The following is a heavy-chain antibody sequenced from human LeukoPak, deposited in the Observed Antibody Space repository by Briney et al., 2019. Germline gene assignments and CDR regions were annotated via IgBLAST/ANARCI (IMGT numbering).Heavy chain of an antibody. CDR2: IYPGDSDT. Sequence: SGESLKISCKGSGYSFIYYWIGWVRQMPGKGLEWMGIIYPGDSDTRYSPSFQGQVTISADKSLSTAYLQWNSLKASDTAMYYCARQDGNSAYYFDYWGQGTLVTVSS. J-gene: IGHJ4*02. V-gene: IGHV5-51*01. D-gene: IGHD4-23*01. CDR3: ARQDGNSAYYFDY. CDR1: GYSFIYYW.